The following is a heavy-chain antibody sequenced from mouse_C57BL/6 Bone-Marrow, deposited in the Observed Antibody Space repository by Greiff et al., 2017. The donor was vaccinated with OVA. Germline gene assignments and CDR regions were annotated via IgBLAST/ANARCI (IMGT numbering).Heavy chain of an antibody. CDR1: GFTFTSYW. D-gene: IGHD2-3*01. J-gene: IGHJ2*01. CDR2: IYPGSGST. CDR3: ARVIGRLLDYY. V-gene: IGHV1-55*01. Sequence: QVQLQQPGAELVQPGASVKMSCKASGFTFTSYWITWVKQRPGQGLEWIGDIYPGSGSTNYNEKFKSKAILTVDTSSSTAYMQLSSLTSEDTAVYYCARVIGRLLDYYWGQGTTLTVTS.